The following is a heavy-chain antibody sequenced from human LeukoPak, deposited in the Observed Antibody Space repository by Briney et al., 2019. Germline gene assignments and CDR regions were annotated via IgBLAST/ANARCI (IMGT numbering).Heavy chain of an antibody. Sequence: PGGCVRLSCAASGFTFSSFWMSWVRQAPGKGLEWVANIMEDGSEKYYVDSVKGRFTISSDNAKNSLFLQMISLRAEDTAVYYCASYIPIVVVTAIRQSAFDIWGQGTMVT. CDR2: IMEDGSEK. CDR3: ASYIPIVVVTAIRQSAFDI. D-gene: IGHD2-21*02. J-gene: IGHJ3*02. V-gene: IGHV3-7*05. CDR1: GFTFSSFW.